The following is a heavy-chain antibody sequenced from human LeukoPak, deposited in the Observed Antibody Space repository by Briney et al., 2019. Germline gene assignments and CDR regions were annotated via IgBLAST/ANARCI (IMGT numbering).Heavy chain of an antibody. CDR2: ISSSSSYI. J-gene: IGHJ4*02. CDR1: GFTFSSYS. CDR3: VRDNPRQQGFAY. Sequence: GGSLRLSCATSGFTFSSYSMNWVRQAPGKGLEWVSSISSSSSYIYYADSVKGRFTISRDNAKNSLYLQMNSLRAEDTAVYYCVRDNPRQQGFAYWGQGTLVTVSS. V-gene: IGHV3-21*04. D-gene: IGHD6-13*01.